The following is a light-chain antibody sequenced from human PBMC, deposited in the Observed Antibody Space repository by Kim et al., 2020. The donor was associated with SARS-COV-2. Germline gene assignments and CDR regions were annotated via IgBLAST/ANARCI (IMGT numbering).Light chain of an antibody. Sequence: SVSHGQTASITCSGDGLGHKDVYWYHQRPGQSPVLVMYQDSKRPSGIPERFSGSNSGNTATLTISGSQATDEGDYYCQAWDSHNVVFGGGTQLTVL. J-gene: IGLJ2*01. CDR1: GLGHKD. CDR2: QDS. CDR3: QAWDSHNVV. V-gene: IGLV3-1*01.